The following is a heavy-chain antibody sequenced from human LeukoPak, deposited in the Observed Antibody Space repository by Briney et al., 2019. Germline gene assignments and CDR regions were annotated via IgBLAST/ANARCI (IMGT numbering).Heavy chain of an antibody. J-gene: IGHJ5*02. V-gene: IGHV5-51*02. Sequence: SGELLKTSGRGFENSFPAYWTGWVPKCPGKALEGWGIIYPGDSDTRYSPSFQGQVTISADKSISTAYLQWSSLKASDTAIYYCARQVAAAATFSSGPWGQGTLVTVSS. D-gene: IGHD6-13*01. CDR2: IYPGDSDT. CDR3: ARQVAAAATFSSGP. CDR1: ENSFPAYW.